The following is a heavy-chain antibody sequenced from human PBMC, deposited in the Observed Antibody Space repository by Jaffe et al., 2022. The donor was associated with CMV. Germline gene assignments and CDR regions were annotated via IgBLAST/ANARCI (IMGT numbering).Heavy chain of an antibody. CDR1: GFTFSSYG. CDR2: IWYDGSNK. V-gene: IGHV3-33*08. J-gene: IGHJ6*03. CDR3: ARDSTYYYYYYMDV. Sequence: QVQLVESGGGVVQPGRSLRLSCAASGFTFSSYGMHWVRQAPGKGLEWVAVIWYDGSNKYYADSVKGRFTISRDNSKNTLYLQMNSLRAEDTAVYYCARDSTYYYYYYMDVWGKGTTVTVSS.